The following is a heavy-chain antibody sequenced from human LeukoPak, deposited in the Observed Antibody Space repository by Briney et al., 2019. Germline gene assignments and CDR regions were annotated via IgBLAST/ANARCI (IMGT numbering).Heavy chain of an antibody. CDR3: ARVSYTAMANFDY. J-gene: IGHJ4*02. V-gene: IGHV1-2*02. CDR2: INSNSGGT. D-gene: IGHD5-18*01. CDR1: GYTLTGYY. Sequence: AAVKVSCKASGYTLTGYYMHLVRQPPGPGLESVGWINSNSGGTNYAQKFQRRVTMTRDTSISTGYMELSSLRSDDTAVYYCARVSYTAMANFDYWGQGTLVTVSS.